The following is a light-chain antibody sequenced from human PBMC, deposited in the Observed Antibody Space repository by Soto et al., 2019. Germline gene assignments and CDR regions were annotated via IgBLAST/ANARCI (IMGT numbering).Light chain of an antibody. CDR2: TAS. CDR1: QDISTY. CDR3: QQLHSFPPT. Sequence: DIQLTQSPSFLSASVGDRLTITCRASQDISTYLTWYQQNPGKAPKLLIYTASTLQSGVPSRFSGSGSGTEFTLPISSLQPEDFATYFCQQLHSFPPTFGQGTKAEI. J-gene: IGKJ1*01. V-gene: IGKV1-9*01.